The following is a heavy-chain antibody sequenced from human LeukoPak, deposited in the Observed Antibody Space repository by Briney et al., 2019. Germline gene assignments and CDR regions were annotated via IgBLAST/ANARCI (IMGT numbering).Heavy chain of an antibody. CDR1: GFTFSSYE. J-gene: IGHJ4*02. Sequence: GGSLRLSCAASGFTFSSYEMNWVRQAPGKGLEWVSSISSSSSYIYYADSVKGRFTISRDNAKNSLYLQMNSLRAEDTAVYYCARSSVRATAYDYWGQGTLVTVSS. CDR2: ISSSSSYI. CDR3: ARSSVRATAYDY. V-gene: IGHV3-21*01. D-gene: IGHD1-26*01.